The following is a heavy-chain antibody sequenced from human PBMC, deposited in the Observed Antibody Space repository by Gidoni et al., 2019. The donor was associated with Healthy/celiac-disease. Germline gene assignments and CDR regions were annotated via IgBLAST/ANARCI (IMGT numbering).Heavy chain of an antibody. D-gene: IGHD3-22*01. CDR1: GFTFSSYE. CDR2: ISRSDNTI. Sequence: EVQLVESGGGLVPPGGSLRLSCAASGFTFSSYEMNWVRQAPGKGLEWVSYISRSDNTIYYADSVKGRFAISRDNAKNSLYLQVNSLRAEDTAVYYCARQLYDSSGFSTQGFDYWGQGTLVTVSS. J-gene: IGHJ4*02. V-gene: IGHV3-48*03. CDR3: ARQLYDSSGFSTQGFDY.